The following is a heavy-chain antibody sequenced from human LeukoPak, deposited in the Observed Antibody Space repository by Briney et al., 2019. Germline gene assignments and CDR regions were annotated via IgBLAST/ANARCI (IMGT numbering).Heavy chain of an antibody. J-gene: IGHJ4*02. CDR1: GGSISSSSYY. Sequence: SETLSLTCTVSGGSISSSSYYWGWIRQPAGKGPEWIGTIFYVGDTYYNPSLKSRVTMSVDTSKNQFSLRLSSVTAADTAVYYCARHVDDLLTGLQYWGQGILVIVSS. D-gene: IGHD3-9*01. V-gene: IGHV4-39*01. CDR3: ARHVDDLLTGLQY. CDR2: IFYVGDT.